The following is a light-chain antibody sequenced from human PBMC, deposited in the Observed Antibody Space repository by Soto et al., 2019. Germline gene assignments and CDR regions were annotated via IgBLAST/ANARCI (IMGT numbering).Light chain of an antibody. CDR1: QGISSY. CDR2: AAS. CDR3: QQYCSYPQIT. V-gene: IGKV1-8*01. Sequence: AIRMTQSPSSFSASTGDRVTITCRASQGISSYLAWYQQKPGKAPKLLIYAASTLQSGVPSRFSGSGSGTDFTLTISCLQSEDVATYYFQQYCSYPQITFGPGTKVDI. J-gene: IGKJ3*01.